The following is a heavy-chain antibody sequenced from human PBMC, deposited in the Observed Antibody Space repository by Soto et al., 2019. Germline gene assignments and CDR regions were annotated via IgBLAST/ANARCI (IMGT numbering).Heavy chain of an antibody. Sequence: HPGGSLRLSCAASGFTFSSYGMHWVRQAPGKGLEWVAVISYDGSNKYYADSVKGRFTISRDNSKNTLYLQMNSLRAEDTAVYYCAKDPSTGPSWGQGTLVTVSS. CDR1: GFTFSSYG. V-gene: IGHV3-30*18. J-gene: IGHJ5*02. CDR3: AKDPSTGPS. CDR2: ISYDGSNK.